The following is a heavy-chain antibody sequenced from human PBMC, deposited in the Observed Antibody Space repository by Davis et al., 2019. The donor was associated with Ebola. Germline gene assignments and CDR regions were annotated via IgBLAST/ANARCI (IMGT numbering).Heavy chain of an antibody. CDR2: IYAGDSDT. CDR3: ARCRTLGSYYYMDV. V-gene: IGHV5-51*06. D-gene: IGHD3-10*01. J-gene: IGHJ6*03. CDR1: GYSFTNYW. Sequence: GESLKISCKASGYSFTNYWTGWVRQMPAKGLECMGIIYAGDSDTRYRPSFPGQVTIAADTSINTPYLQWSSLKASDTAVYYCARCRTLGSYYYMDVWGNGTSVTVSS.